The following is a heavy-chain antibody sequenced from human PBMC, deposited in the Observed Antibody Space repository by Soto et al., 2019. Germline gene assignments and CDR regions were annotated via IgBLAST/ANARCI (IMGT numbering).Heavy chain of an antibody. J-gene: IGHJ4*02. CDR3: AKGRHSWTRLGYFDY. D-gene: IGHD1-1*01. CDR1: GFTFSDYG. CDR2: ISYDGRNK. V-gene: IGHV3-30*18. Sequence: QVQLVESGGGVVQPGRSLRLSCGVSGFTFSDYGMHWVRQAPGKGLEWVAIISYDGRNKFYGDSVKGRFTISRDNSKNPLSLQITSLRPEDKAVYYCAKGRHSWTRLGYFDYWGQGTLVTISS.